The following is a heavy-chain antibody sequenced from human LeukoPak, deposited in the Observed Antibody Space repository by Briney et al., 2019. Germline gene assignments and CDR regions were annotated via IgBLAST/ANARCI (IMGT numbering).Heavy chain of an antibody. Sequence: SQTLSLTCAISGDTFSINSAAWNWIRQSPSRGLEWLGRTYQRSKWYNDYAVSVKSRITINPDISKNQFSLQLNSVTPEDTAVYYCARSPSPYSSGWYFDYWGQGTLVTVSS. CDR3: ARSPSPYSSGWYFDY. CDR1: GDTFSINSAA. V-gene: IGHV6-1*01. D-gene: IGHD6-19*01. J-gene: IGHJ4*02. CDR2: TYQRSKWYN.